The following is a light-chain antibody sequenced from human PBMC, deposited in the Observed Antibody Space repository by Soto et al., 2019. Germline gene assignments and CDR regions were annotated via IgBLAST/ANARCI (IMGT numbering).Light chain of an antibody. CDR1: QSISSW. CDR3: QKYNSYPLN. CDR2: DAS. J-gene: IGKJ4*01. V-gene: IGKV1-5*01. Sequence: DIQMTHSLSTLSASVVYIFTINCLASQSISSWLAWYQQKPGKAPKLLIYDASSLESGVPSRFSGSGSGTEFTLTISSLQPDDFATYYCQKYNSYPLNCGGGNTGAIK.